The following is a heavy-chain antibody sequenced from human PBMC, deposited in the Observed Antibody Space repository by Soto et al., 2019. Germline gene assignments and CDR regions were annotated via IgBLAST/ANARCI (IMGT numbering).Heavy chain of an antibody. J-gene: IGHJ6*02. CDR2: ISAYNGNT. V-gene: IGHV1-18*01. CDR1: GYTFTSYG. Sequence: GASVKVSCKASGYTFTSYGISWVRQAPGQGLEWMGWISAYNGNTNYAQKLQGRVTMTTDTSTSTAYMELRSLRSDDTAVYYCARGSDSSGWNPYYYYYGMDVWGQGTTVTVSS. D-gene: IGHD6-19*01. CDR3: ARGSDSSGWNPYYYYYGMDV.